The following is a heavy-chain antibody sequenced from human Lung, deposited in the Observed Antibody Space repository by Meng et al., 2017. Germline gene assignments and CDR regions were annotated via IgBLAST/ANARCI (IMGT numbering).Heavy chain of an antibody. CDR3: ARDEDISAAGKLFGDY. V-gene: IGHV1-2*06. J-gene: IGHJ4*02. CDR2: INPKSGDT. CDR1: GYNFPDYY. D-gene: IGHD6-25*01. Sequence: ASVKVSCKSSGYNFPDYYIHWVRRAPAQGLEWMGRINPKSGDTHYAQKFQARVTMTGDTSISTAYMELSGLRSDDTAMYYCARDEDISAAGKLFGDYWGQGTLVTVSS.